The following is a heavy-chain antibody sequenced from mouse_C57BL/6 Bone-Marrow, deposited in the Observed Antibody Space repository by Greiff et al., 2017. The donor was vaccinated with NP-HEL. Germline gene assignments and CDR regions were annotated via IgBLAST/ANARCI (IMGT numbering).Heavy chain of an antibody. CDR1: GYSITSGYY. J-gene: IGHJ2*01. CDR3: ARAYGNYLDY. Sequence: EVQLQESGPGLVKPSQSLSLTCSVTGYSITSGYYWNWIRRFPGNKLEWVGSISYDGSNNYSPSLKNRISITRDTSTNQFFLQLNSVTAEDTATYYCARAYGNYLDYWGQGTTLTVSS. D-gene: IGHD2-10*02. V-gene: IGHV3-6*01. CDR2: ISYDGSN.